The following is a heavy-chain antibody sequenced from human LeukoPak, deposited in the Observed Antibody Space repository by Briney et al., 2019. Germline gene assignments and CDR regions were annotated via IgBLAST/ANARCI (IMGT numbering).Heavy chain of an antibody. Sequence: GGSLRLSCAASGFTFSGLGMHWVRQAPGKGLQWVAVISSDGTNKFYADSVAGRLTISRDNSKNTLYLQMTSLRPEDAAVYFCGTEGGARGVDTVRYEYWGQGTLVTASS. CDR3: GTEGGARGVDTVRYEY. V-gene: IGHV3-30*03. CDR2: ISSDGTNK. CDR1: GFTFSGLG. J-gene: IGHJ1*01. D-gene: IGHD2-8*02.